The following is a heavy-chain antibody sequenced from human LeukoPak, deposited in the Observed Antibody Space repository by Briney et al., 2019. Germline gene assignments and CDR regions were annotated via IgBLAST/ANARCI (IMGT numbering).Heavy chain of an antibody. Sequence: GASVKVSCKDSGGTFSSYGISWVRQAPGQGLEWMGGIIPIFGTANYAQKFQGRVTITADESTSTAYMELCSLRSEDTAVYYCAMGKYYDFWSGYYPNWFDPWGQGTLVTVSS. CDR3: AMGKYYDFWSGYYPNWFDP. CDR2: IIPIFGTA. J-gene: IGHJ5*02. CDR1: GGTFSSYG. V-gene: IGHV1-69*13. D-gene: IGHD3-3*01.